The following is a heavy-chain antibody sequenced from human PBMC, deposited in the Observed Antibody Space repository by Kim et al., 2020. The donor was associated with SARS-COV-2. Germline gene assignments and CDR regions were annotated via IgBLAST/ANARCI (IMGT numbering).Heavy chain of an antibody. D-gene: IGHD6-13*01. CDR3: ARDIASSHFDY. CDR1: GGSVSSGSYY. V-gene: IGHV4-61*01. J-gene: IGHJ4*02. CDR2: IYYSGST. Sequence: SETLSLTCTVSGGSVSSGSYYWSWIRQPPGKGLEWIGYIYYSGSTNYNPSLKSRVTISVDTSKNQFSLKLSSVTAADTAVYYCARDIASSHFDYWGQGTLVTVSS.